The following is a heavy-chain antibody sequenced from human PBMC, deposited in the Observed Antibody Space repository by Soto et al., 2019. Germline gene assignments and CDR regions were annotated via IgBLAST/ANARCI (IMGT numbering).Heavy chain of an antibody. Sequence: QVQLVQSGAEVKKPGASVKVSCKASGGSFMSQAISWVRQAPGQGPAWMGGIIPFSGTVTYTQRFQARLTLTADEPTKTAYMDLSSLRSEDTAVYYCARGSYDSYAGFFGMDVWGQGTTVTVS. CDR1: GGSFMSQA. J-gene: IGHJ6*02. CDR2: IIPFSGTV. V-gene: IGHV1-69*01. CDR3: ARGSYDSYAGFFGMDV. D-gene: IGHD3-10*01.